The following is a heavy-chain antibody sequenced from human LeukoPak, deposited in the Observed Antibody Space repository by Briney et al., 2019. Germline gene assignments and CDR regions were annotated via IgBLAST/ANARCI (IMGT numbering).Heavy chain of an antibody. CDR2: IIPIFGTA. CDR1: GGTFSSYA. V-gene: IGHV1-69*13. J-gene: IGHJ6*03. D-gene: IGHD1-1*01. CDR3: AESPERWKYYYMDV. Sequence: ASVKVSCKASGGTFSSYAISWVRQAPGQGLEWMGGIIPIFGTANYAQKFQGRVTITADESTSTAYMELSSLRSEDTAVYYCAESPERWKYYYMDVWGKGTTVTVSS.